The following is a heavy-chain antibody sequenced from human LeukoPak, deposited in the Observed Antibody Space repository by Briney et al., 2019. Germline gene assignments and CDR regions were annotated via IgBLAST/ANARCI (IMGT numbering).Heavy chain of an antibody. Sequence: ASVKVSCKASGYTFTSYGISWVRQAPGQGLEWMGWISAYNDNTNYAQRLQGRVTMTTDTSTSTAYMELRSLRSDDTAVYYCARVAAAGMSGEDWGQGTLVTVSS. V-gene: IGHV1-18*01. D-gene: IGHD6-13*01. J-gene: IGHJ4*02. CDR2: ISAYNDNT. CDR3: ARVAAAGMSGED. CDR1: GYTFTSYG.